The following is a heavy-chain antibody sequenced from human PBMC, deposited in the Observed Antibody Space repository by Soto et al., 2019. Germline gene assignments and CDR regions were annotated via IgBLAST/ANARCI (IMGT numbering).Heavy chain of an antibody. D-gene: IGHD3-10*01. J-gene: IGHJ4*02. CDR2: INPNGGGT. V-gene: IGHV1-2*02. CDR3: ARAVHTMIQVVRFRVDQ. CDR1: GYTFTAYY. Sequence: ASVKVSCKASGYTFTAYYIHWVRQAPGQGLEWMGWINPNGGGTKYAQKFQGRVTMTRDTSINTAYMELTRLTSDDTAVYYCARAVHTMIQVVRFRVDQWSEGTPGTVSS.